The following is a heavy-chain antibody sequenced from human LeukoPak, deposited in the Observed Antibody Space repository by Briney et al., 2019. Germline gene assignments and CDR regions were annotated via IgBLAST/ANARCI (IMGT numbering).Heavy chain of an antibody. CDR3: ARHSLIGTTPSDY. D-gene: IGHD1-20*01. Sequence: ASVKVSCKASGYTLIRYYIHWVRQAPGQGLEWMGLINPSSGNTPYAQQFQGRVTMTRDTSTSTVYMELSSLRSEDTAVYYCARHSLIGTTPSDYWGQGTLVTVPS. CDR1: GYTLIRYY. CDR2: INPSSGNT. J-gene: IGHJ4*02. V-gene: IGHV1-46*01.